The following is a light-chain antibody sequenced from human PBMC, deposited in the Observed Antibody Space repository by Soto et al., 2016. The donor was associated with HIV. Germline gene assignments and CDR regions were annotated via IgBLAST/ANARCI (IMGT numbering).Light chain of an antibody. V-gene: IGKV1-27*01. Sequence: DIQMTQSPSSLSASVGDRVTITCRASQGISNYLAWYQEKPGKVPKLLIYAASTLQSGVPSRFSGSGSGTDFTLTISSLQPEDVATYFCHNYNSAPLTFAEGPRWRSN. CDR1: QGISNY. CDR2: AAS. CDR3: HNYNSAPLT. J-gene: IGKJ4*01.